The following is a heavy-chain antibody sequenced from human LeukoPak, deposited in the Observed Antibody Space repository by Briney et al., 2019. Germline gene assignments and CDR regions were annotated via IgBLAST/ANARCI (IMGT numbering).Heavy chain of an antibody. J-gene: IGHJ3*02. CDR2: ISSTGGTI. D-gene: IGHD2-15*01. V-gene: IGHV3-48*01. CDR3: ARGYSRAAFDI. Sequence: GGSLRLSCVVSGFTFSSYSMNWVRQAPGKGLEWVSFISSTGGTIYYADSVKGRFTVSRDNGKNSLLLQMNSLRAEDTALYYCARGYSRAAFDIWGQGTVVAVSS. CDR1: GFTFSSYS.